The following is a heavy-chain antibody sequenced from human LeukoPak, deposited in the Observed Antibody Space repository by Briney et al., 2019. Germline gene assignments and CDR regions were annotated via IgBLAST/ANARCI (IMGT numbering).Heavy chain of an antibody. D-gene: IGHD6-13*01. CDR1: AGSISSHY. CDR2: AYYSGTT. Sequence: SEPLSLTCSVSAGSISSHYWSWIRQPPGKGLEWLGHAYYSGTTNYNPSLKSRVSISVDTSKNQFSLRLSSVTAADTAVYYCARGRSSNWRRDECYMDVWGKGTTVTVSS. J-gene: IGHJ6*03. V-gene: IGHV4-59*11. CDR3: ARGRSSNWRRDECYMDV.